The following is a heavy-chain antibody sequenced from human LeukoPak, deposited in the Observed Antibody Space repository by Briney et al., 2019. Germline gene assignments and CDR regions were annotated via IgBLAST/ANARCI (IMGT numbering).Heavy chain of an antibody. CDR1: GFTFSSYG. D-gene: IGHD3-9*01. CDR3: ARGTYYDILTGYYGYYYGMDV. CDR2: IWYDGSNK. Sequence: PGGSLRLSGAASGFTFSSYGMHWVRQAPGKGLEWVAVIWYDGSNKYYADSVKGRFTISRDNSKNTLYLQMNSLRAEYTAVYYCARGTYYDILTGYYGYYYGMDVWGQGTTVTVSS. J-gene: IGHJ6*02. V-gene: IGHV3-33*01.